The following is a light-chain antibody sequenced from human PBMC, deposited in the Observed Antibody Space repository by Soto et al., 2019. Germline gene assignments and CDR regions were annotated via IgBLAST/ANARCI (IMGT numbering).Light chain of an antibody. Sequence: DIVMTQSPLSLPVTPGEPASISCRSSQSLLHSNGYNYLDWYLQKPGQSPQVLIYLGSNRASGVPDRFSGSGSGTDFTLKISRVEAEDVGVYYCMQALQTPITVGQGTRLEIK. CDR1: QSLLHSNGYNY. J-gene: IGKJ5*01. V-gene: IGKV2-28*01. CDR2: LGS. CDR3: MQALQTPIT.